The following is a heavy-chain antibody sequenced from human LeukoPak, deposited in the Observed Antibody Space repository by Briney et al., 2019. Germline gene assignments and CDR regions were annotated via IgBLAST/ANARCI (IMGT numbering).Heavy chain of an antibody. D-gene: IGHD3-10*01. V-gene: IGHV3-48*03. Sequence: GGSLRLSCAASGFTFSSYEMNWVRQAPGKGLEWVSYISSSGSTIYYADSVKGRFTISRDNAKNSLYLQMNSLRAEGTAVYYCARVVGLGAFDIWGQGTMVTVSS. CDR1: GFTFSSYE. J-gene: IGHJ3*02. CDR2: ISSSGSTI. CDR3: ARVVGLGAFDI.